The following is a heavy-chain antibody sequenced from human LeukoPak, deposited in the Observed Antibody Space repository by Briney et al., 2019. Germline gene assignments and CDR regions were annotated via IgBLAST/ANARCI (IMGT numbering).Heavy chain of an antibody. Sequence: GGSLRLSCAASGFTFSSYSMNWVRQAPGKGLEWVSSISSSSSYIYYADSVKGRFTISRDNAKNSLYLQMNSLRAEDTAVYYCARVGSTSWYLDYWGQGTLVTVSS. V-gene: IGHV3-21*01. J-gene: IGHJ4*02. CDR3: ARVGSTSWYLDY. CDR1: GFTFSSYS. CDR2: ISSSSSYI. D-gene: IGHD6-13*01.